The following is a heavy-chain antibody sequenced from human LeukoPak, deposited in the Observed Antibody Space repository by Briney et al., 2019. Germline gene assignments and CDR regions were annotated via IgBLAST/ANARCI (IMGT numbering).Heavy chain of an antibody. V-gene: IGHV4-39*07. D-gene: IGHD2-2*01. CDR2: IYYSGST. CDR3: AGGTIVVVPAASFGD. Sequence: PSETLSLTCTVSGGSISSSSYYWGWIRQPPGEGLEWIGSIYYSGSTYYNPSLKSRVTISVDTSKNQFSLKLSSVTAADTAVYYCAGGTIVVVPAASFGDWGQGTLVTVSS. CDR1: GGSISSSSYY. J-gene: IGHJ4*02.